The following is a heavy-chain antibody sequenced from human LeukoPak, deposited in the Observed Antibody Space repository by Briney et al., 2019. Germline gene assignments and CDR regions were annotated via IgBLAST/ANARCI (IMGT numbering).Heavy chain of an antibody. CDR3: ARGIAAAGSDWFDP. V-gene: IGHV3-7*01. D-gene: IGHD6-13*01. CDR2: IKQDGSEK. CDR1: GFTFSSYA. Sequence: PGGSLRLSCAASGFTFSSYAMSWVRQAPGKGLEWVANIKQDGSEKYYVDSVKGRFTISRDNAKNSLYLQMNSLRAEDTAVYYCARGIAAAGSDWFDPWGQGTLVTVSS. J-gene: IGHJ5*02.